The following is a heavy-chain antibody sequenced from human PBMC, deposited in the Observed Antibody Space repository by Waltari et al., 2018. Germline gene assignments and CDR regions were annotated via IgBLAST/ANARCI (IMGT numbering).Heavy chain of an antibody. J-gene: IGHJ4*02. Sequence: QVQLQESGPGLVKPSETLSLTCAVSGYSISSGYYWGWIRQPPGKGLEWIGSIYHSGRTYYNPSLKSRVTISVDTSKNQFSLKLSSVTAADTAVYYCASSIAAYNFDYWGQGTLVTVSS. V-gene: IGHV4-38-2*01. CDR3: ASSIAAYNFDY. CDR1: GYSISSGYY. D-gene: IGHD6-13*01. CDR2: IYHSGRT.